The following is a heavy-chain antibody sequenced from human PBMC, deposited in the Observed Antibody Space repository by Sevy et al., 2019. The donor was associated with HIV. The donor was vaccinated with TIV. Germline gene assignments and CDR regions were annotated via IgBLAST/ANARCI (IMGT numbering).Heavy chain of an antibody. CDR1: GYRFTNDW. CDR3: ARPRVYGDGAFDI. Sequence: GESLKISCKGSGYRFTNDWIGWVRQMPGKGLEWMGSIYPGDSETTYSPSFQGQVTISADNSITTAYLQWSSLKASDSVMYYCARPRVYGDGAFDIWGQGTMVTVSS. CDR2: IYPGDSET. V-gene: IGHV5-51*01. J-gene: IGHJ3*02. D-gene: IGHD4-17*01.